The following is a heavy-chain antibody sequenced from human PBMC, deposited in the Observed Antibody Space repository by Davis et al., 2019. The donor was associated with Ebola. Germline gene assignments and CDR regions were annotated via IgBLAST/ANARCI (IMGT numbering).Heavy chain of an antibody. CDR3: AKSHYYDSSGYVEYFQD. CDR1: GFTFDDYA. J-gene: IGHJ1*01. Sequence: SLKISCAASGFTFDDYAMHWVRQAPGKGLEWVSGIIWNSGSIGYTDSVKGRFTISRDNAKNSLYLQMNSLRAEDTALYYCAKSHYYDSSGYVEYFQDWGQGTLVTVSS. CDR2: IIWNSGSI. D-gene: IGHD3-22*01. V-gene: IGHV3-9*01.